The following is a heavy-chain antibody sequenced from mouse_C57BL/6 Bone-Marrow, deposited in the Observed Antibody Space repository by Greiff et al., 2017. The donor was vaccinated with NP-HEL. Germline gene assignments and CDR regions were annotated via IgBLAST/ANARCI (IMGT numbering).Heavy chain of an antibody. Sequence: VQLQQSDAELVKPGASVKISCKASGYTFTDHTIHWMKQRPEQGLEWIGYIYPRDGSTKYNEKFKGKATLTADKSSSTAYMQLNSLTSEDSAVYFCARRTRYYDYDVWYFGVWGTGTTGTVSS. CDR2: IYPRDGST. CDR3: ARRTRYYDYDVWYFGV. J-gene: IGHJ1*03. V-gene: IGHV1-78*01. D-gene: IGHD2-4*01. CDR1: GYTFTDHT.